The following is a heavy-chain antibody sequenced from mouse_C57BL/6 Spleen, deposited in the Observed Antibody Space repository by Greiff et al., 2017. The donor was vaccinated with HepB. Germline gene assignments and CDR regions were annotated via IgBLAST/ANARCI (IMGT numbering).Heavy chain of an antibody. Sequence: AHLVESGAELVRPGASVTLSCKASGYTFTDYEMHWVKQTPVHGLEWIGAIDPETGGTAYNQQFKGKAILTADKSSSTAYMELRSLTSEDSAVYYCTPYGSSYPFAYWGQGTLVTVSA. V-gene: IGHV1-15*01. J-gene: IGHJ3*01. CDR3: TPYGSSYPFAY. D-gene: IGHD1-1*01. CDR2: IDPETGGT. CDR1: GYTFTDYE.